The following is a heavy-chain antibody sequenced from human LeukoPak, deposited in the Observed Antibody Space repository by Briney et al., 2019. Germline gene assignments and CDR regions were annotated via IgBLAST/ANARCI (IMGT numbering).Heavy chain of an antibody. V-gene: IGHV3-11*01. CDR2: ITTSGATT. Sequence: GGSLRLSCAASGFTFSDYYMNWIRQAPGKGLEWVSYITTSGATTWYADSVKGRFTISRDDAKNSLYLQMNSLRAEDTAMHYCARVTTGAAEWGQGTLVTVSS. D-gene: IGHD1-1*01. CDR1: GFTFSDYY. J-gene: IGHJ4*02. CDR3: ARVTTGAAE.